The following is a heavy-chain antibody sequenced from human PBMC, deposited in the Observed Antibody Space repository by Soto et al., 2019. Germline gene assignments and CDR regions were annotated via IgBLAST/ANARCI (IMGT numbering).Heavy chain of an antibody. J-gene: IGHJ5*02. CDR3: ARDDPSFADCGGDCYSGWFDP. V-gene: IGHV1-69*04. D-gene: IGHD2-21*01. CDR1: GGTFSSYS. Sequence: SVEASCKASGGTFSSYSICSVRQAPRQGLEWMGRIIPILGIANYAQKFQGRVTITAGKSTSTACMELSSLRSEDTAVYYCARDDPSFADCGGDCYSGWFDPWGQGTLVTVSS. CDR2: IIPILGIA.